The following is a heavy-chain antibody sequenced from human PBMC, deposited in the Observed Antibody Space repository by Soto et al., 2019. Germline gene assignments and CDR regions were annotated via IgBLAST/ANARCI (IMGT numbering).Heavy chain of an antibody. V-gene: IGHV3-66*01. CDR2: IYPGGST. D-gene: IGHD5-18*01. J-gene: IGHJ4*02. Sequence: GGSLRLSCAASGFTISNTYINWVRQAPGKGLEWVSVIYPGGSTYYADSVKGRFTISRNNSKNTLYFEMNSLRAEDAAVYYCARSYSYPYYFDYWGQGTPVTVSS. CDR1: GFTISNTY. CDR3: ARSYSYPYYFDY.